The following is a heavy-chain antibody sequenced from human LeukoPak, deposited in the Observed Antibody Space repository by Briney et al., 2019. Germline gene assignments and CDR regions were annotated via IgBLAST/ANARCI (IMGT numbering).Heavy chain of an antibody. CDR1: GGSIRSYY. CDR3: ARAWGSSSSWGFDY. V-gene: IGHV4-34*01. CDR2: INHSGST. J-gene: IGHJ4*02. Sequence: SETLSLTCTVSGGSIRSYYWSWIRQPPGKGLEWIGEINHSGSTNYNPSLKSRVTISVDTSKNQFSLKLSSVTAADTAVYYCARAWGSSSSWGFDYWGQGTLVTVSS. D-gene: IGHD6-6*01.